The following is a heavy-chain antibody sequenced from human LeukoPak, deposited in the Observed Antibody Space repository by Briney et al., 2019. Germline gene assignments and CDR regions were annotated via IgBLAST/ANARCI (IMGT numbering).Heavy chain of an antibody. CDR2: IIPIFGTA. D-gene: IGHD2-2*01. J-gene: IGHJ5*02. Sequence: GSSVKVSCKASGGTFSSYAISWVRQAPGQGLEWMGGIIPIFGTANYAQKFQGRVTITADESTSTAYMELSSLRSEDTAVYYCARSTIQRQYCSSTSCYLPYWFDPWGQGTLVTVSS. CDR1: GGTFSSYA. CDR3: ARSTIQRQYCSSTSCYLPYWFDP. V-gene: IGHV1-69*01.